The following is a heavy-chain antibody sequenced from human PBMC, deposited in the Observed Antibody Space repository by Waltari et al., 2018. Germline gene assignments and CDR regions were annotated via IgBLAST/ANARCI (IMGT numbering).Heavy chain of an antibody. Sequence: QVQLVQSGAEVKKPGSSVKVSCKASGGTFSSYAISWVRQAPGQGLEWMGRIIPIFGTANYAQKFQGRVTITADKSTSTAYMELSSLRSEDTAVYYCARDAEMATTTRGLAFDIWGQGTMVTVSS. CDR3: ARDAEMATTTRGLAFDI. V-gene: IGHV1-69*08. CDR1: GGTFSSYA. D-gene: IGHD5-12*01. J-gene: IGHJ3*02. CDR2: IIPIFGTA.